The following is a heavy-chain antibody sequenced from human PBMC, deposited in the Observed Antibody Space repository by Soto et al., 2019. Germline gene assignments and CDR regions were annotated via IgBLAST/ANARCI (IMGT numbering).Heavy chain of an antibody. CDR3: ARQKSGGGSYPFDF. V-gene: IGHV5-10-1*01. J-gene: IGHJ4*02. CDR2: LNPKDSFA. CDR1: GFIFTSYW. Sequence: GESLKISCKAPGFIFTSYWLSWVRPMPGKGLEWMGMLNPKDSFANYSPSFRGHVTISPDTSATTAYLKWSSLKAADTAIYYFARQKSGGGSYPFDFWGQGTLVTVSS. D-gene: IGHD3-10*01.